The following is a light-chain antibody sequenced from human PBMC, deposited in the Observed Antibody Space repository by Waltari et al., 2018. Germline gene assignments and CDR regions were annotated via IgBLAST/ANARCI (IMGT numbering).Light chain of an antibody. J-gene: IGKJ5*01. Sequence: DIVMTQSPLSLPVTPGEPASISCRSSQSLLNRNGYNCLSWYVQKPGQSPQLLIYLGSNRASGVPDRFTGSGSGTDFTLEISRVEAEDAGLYYCMHAIQTPITFGQGTRLDIE. CDR3: MHAIQTPIT. CDR1: QSLLNRNGYNC. V-gene: IGKV2-28*01. CDR2: LGS.